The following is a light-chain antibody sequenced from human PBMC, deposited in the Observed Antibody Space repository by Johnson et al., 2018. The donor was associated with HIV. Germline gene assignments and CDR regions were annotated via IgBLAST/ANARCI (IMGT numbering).Light chain of an antibody. J-gene: IGLJ1*01. V-gene: IGLV1-51*02. CDR3: GTWDSSLGGV. CDR1: SSNIGRNY. CDR2: END. Sequence: QSVLTQPPSVSAAPGQKVTISCSGSSSNIGRNYVSWHQQLPGTAPKILIYENDKRPSGIPDRFSGSKSGTSATLGITGLQTGDEADYYCGTWDSSLGGVFGTGTKVTVL.